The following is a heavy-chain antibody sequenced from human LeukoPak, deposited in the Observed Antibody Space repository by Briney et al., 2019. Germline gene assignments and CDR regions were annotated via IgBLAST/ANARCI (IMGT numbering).Heavy chain of an antibody. J-gene: IGHJ6*02. CDR1: GGTFRSYA. CDR3: AAPQSRISSYYYVMDV. V-gene: IGHV1-69*01. D-gene: IGHD2-15*01. Sequence: SVKVSCKASGGTFRSYAFTWVRQAPGQGLEWMGGIIPVLGIANYAQKFQGRVTITADESTSTAYMELSSLISEDTAVYYCAAPQSRISSYYYVMDVWGQGTTVTVSS. CDR2: IIPVLGIA.